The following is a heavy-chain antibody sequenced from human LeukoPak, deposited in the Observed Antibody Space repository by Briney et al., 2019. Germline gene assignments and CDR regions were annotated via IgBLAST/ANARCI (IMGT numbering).Heavy chain of an antibody. CDR1: GFTFSSNA. CDR2: ISFDGSNK. V-gene: IGHV3-30-3*01. Sequence: TGGSLRLSCAASGFTFSSNAMHWVRQAPGKGLEWVAVISFDGSNKYYADSVKGRFTISRDNSKNTLYVQMNSLRVEDTAVYHCARDLQYLVPFTAPTVDHWGQGTLVTVSS. J-gene: IGHJ5*02. D-gene: IGHD6-13*01. CDR3: ARDLQYLVPFTAPTVDH.